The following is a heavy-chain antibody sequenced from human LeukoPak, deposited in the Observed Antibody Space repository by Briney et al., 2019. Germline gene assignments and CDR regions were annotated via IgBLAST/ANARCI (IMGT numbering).Heavy chain of an antibody. CDR2: ISYDGSNK. CDR3: AKDGGVAGTPADAFDI. J-gene: IGHJ3*02. Sequence: GGSLRLSCAASGFTFSSYGMHWVRQAPGKGLEWVAVISYDGSNKYYADSVKGRFTISRDNSKSTLYLQMNSLRAEDTAVYYCAKDGGVAGTPADAFDIWGQGTMVTVSS. CDR1: GFTFSSYG. V-gene: IGHV3-30*18. D-gene: IGHD6-19*01.